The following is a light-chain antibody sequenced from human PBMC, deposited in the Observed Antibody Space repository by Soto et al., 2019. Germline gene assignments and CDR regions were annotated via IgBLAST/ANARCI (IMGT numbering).Light chain of an antibody. CDR3: QQRSNWPIT. CDR2: GAS. CDR1: QSVSSSY. V-gene: IGKV3D-20*02. J-gene: IGKJ5*01. Sequence: EIVLTQSPGTVSLSPGERATLSCMSSQSVSSSYLAWYQQKPGQAPRLLIYGASSRATGIPDRFSGSGSGTDFTLTISRLEPEDFAVYYCQQRSNWPITFGQGTRLEIK.